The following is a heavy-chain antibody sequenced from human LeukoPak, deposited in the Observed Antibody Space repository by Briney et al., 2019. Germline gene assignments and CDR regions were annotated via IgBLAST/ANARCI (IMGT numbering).Heavy chain of an antibody. J-gene: IGHJ4*02. CDR1: GFTFSSSW. D-gene: IGHD3-10*01. V-gene: IGHV3-7*05. CDR2: INQDGSEK. CDR3: ARGGGLSYDSGNYYNPYFDY. Sequence: GGSLRLSCAASGFTFSSSWMSWVRQAPGKGLEWVANINQDGSEKYYVDSVEGRFTISRDNAKNSLYLQMDSLRAEDTAVYYCARGGGLSYDSGNYYNPYFDYWGQGTLVTVSS.